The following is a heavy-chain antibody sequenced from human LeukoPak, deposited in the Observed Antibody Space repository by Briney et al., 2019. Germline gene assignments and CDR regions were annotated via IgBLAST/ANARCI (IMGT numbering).Heavy chain of an antibody. J-gene: IGHJ1*01. V-gene: IGHV3-74*01. CDR3: ARGGKIAVVGTRSPQYFHH. Sequence: GGSLRLSCAPSGFTFSSYWMHWVRQAPGRGLVWVSRINGDGSSTAYADSVKGRFTISRDNSKNTLYLQMNSLRPEDTAVYYCARGGKIAVVGTRSPQYFHHWGQGTLVTVSS. CDR2: INGDGSST. D-gene: IGHD6-19*01. CDR1: GFTFSSYW.